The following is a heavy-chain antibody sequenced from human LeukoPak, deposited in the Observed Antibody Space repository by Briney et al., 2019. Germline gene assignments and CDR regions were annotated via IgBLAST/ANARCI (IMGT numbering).Heavy chain of an antibody. V-gene: IGHV3-30-3*01. Sequence: GGSLRLSCAASGFTFSSYAMHWVRQAPGKGLEWVAVISYDGNNKYYADSVKGRFTISRDNSKNTLYLQMNSLRAEDTAVYYCAREHCSGGSCYSLHYYYGMDVWGQGTTVTVSS. CDR3: AREHCSGGSCYSLHYYYGMDV. J-gene: IGHJ6*02. CDR1: GFTFSSYA. CDR2: ISYDGNNK. D-gene: IGHD2-15*01.